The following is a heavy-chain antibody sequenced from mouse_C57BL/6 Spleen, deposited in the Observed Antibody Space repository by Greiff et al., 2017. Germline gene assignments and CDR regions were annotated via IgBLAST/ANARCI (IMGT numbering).Heavy chain of an antibody. CDR3: ARRATVYYYAMGC. D-gene: IGHD1-1*01. CDR1: GYTFTSYW. V-gene: IGHV1-69*01. J-gene: IGHJ4*01. Sequence: QVQLQQSGAELVMPGASVKLSCKASGYTFTSYWMHWVKQRPGQGLEWIGEIDPSDSYTNYNQKFKGKSTLTVDKSSSTAYMQLSSLTSEDSAVYYCARRATVYYYAMGCWGQGTSVTVSS. CDR2: IDPSDSYT.